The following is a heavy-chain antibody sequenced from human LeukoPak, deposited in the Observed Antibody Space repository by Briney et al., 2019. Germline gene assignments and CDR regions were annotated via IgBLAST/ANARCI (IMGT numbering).Heavy chain of an antibody. V-gene: IGHV4-59*01. Sequence: PSETLSLTCTASAGSISGYYWTWIRQPPGKGLEWIGYIYYTGRTNYNPSLKSRVAISIDTSKNQFSLKLNSVTAADTAVYYCARWFCSGGSCRGAVDYWGQGTLVTVSS. CDR2: IYYTGRT. CDR1: AGSISGYY. J-gene: IGHJ4*02. CDR3: ARWFCSGGSCRGAVDY. D-gene: IGHD2-15*01.